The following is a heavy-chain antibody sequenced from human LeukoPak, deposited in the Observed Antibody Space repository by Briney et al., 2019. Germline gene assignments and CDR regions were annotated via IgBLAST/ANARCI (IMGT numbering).Heavy chain of an antibody. CDR2: INPNSGGT. V-gene: IGHV1-2*02. Sequence: ASVKVSCKASGYTFTGYYMHWVRQAPGQGLEWMGWINPNSGGTDYAQKFQGRVTMTRDTSISTAYMELSRLRSDDTAVCYCAREAGTKTGDFDYWGQGTLVTVSS. D-gene: IGHD3-10*01. J-gene: IGHJ4*02. CDR1: GYTFTGYY. CDR3: AREAGTKTGDFDY.